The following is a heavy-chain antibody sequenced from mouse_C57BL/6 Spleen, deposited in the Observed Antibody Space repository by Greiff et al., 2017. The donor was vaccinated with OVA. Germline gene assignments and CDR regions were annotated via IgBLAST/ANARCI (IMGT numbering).Heavy chain of an antibody. D-gene: IGHD1-1*01. J-gene: IGHJ2*01. V-gene: IGHV1-39*01. CDR2: INPNYGTT. CDR1: GYSFTDYN. Sequence: EVKLVESGPELVKPGASVKISCKASGYSFTDYNMNWVKQSNGKSLEWIGVINPNYGTTSYNQKFKGKATLTVDQSSSTAYMQLNSLTSEDSAVYYCAREFITTVVDYFDYWGQGTTLTVSS. CDR3: AREFITTVVDYFDY.